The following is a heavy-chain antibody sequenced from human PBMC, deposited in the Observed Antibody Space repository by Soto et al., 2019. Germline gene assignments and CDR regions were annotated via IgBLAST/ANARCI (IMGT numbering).Heavy chain of an antibody. CDR2: IYTSGST. J-gene: IGHJ4*02. D-gene: IGHD3-9*01. Sequence: SETLSLTCTVSGGSISSYYWSWIRQPAGKGLEWIGRIYTSGSTNYNPSLKSRVTMSVDTSKNQFSLKLSSVTAADPAVYYCARDDYAILTGYYSFDYWVQVTPVTVSS. V-gene: IGHV4-4*07. CDR3: ARDDYAILTGYYSFDY. CDR1: GGSISSYY.